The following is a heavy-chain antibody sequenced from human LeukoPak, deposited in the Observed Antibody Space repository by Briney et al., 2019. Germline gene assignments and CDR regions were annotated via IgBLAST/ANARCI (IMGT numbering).Heavy chain of an antibody. J-gene: IGHJ4*02. CDR3: ARELGYCTNGVCPGDY. CDR2: ISAYNGNT. Sequence: ASVKVSCTASGYTFTSYGISWVRQAPGQGLEWMGWISAYNGNTNYAQKLQGRVTMTTDTSTSTAYMELRSLRSDDTAVYYCARELGYCTNGVCPGDYWGQGTLVTVSS. CDR1: GYTFTSYG. D-gene: IGHD2-8*01. V-gene: IGHV1-18*01.